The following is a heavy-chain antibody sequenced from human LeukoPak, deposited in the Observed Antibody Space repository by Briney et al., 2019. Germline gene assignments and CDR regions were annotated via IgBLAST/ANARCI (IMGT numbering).Heavy chain of an antibody. V-gene: IGHV3-74*01. D-gene: IGHD6-6*01. Sequence: PGGSLRLSCAASGFTFSSYWTHWVRQAPGKGLVWVSRINSDGSSTSYADSVKGRFTISRDNAKNTLYLQMNSLRAEDTAVYYCARVRYSSSPPPFDYWGQGTLVTVSS. CDR2: INSDGSST. CDR1: GFTFSSYW. J-gene: IGHJ4*02. CDR3: ARVRYSSSPPPFDY.